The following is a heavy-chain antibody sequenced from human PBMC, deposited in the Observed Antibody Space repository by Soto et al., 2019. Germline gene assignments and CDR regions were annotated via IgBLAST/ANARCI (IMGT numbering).Heavy chain of an antibody. J-gene: IGHJ4*02. Sequence: PGGSLRLSCAASGFAFSSYGMHWVRQAPGKGLEWVAVISYDGSNKYYADSVKGRFTISRDNSKNTLYLQMNSLRAEGTAVYYCARDQVLWGQGTLVTVSS. V-gene: IGHV3-30*05. CDR3: ARDQVL. CDR2: ISYDGSNK. CDR1: GFAFSSYG.